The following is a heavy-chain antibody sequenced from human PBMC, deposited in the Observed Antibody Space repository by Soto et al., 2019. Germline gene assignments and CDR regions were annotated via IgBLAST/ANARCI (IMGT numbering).Heavy chain of an antibody. J-gene: IGHJ5*02. Sequence: PSETLSLTCTVSGGSISSSSYYWGWIRQPPGKGLEWIGSIYYSGSTYYNPSLKSRVTISVDTSKNQFSLKLSSVTAADTAVYYCEGYSSGWYKMARGWFDPWGQGTLVTVSS. D-gene: IGHD6-19*01. CDR3: EGYSSGWYKMARGWFDP. CDR1: GGSISSSSYY. V-gene: IGHV4-39*01. CDR2: IYYSGST.